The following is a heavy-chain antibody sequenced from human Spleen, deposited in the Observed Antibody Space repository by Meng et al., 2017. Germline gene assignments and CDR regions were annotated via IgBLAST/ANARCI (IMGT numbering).Heavy chain of an antibody. CDR1: GGTISGYY. V-gene: IGHV4-34*01. D-gene: IGHD4-11*01. CDR2: INDSGST. Sequence: QVQLQQWGAGLLKPSETLSLTCAVYGGTISGYYWSWIRQPPGKGLEWIGEINDSGSTNYNPSLKSRVTISKDTSKNQFSLKLSSVTAADSAVYYCARGPTTMAHDFDYWGQGTLVTVSS. CDR3: ARGPTTMAHDFDY. J-gene: IGHJ4*02.